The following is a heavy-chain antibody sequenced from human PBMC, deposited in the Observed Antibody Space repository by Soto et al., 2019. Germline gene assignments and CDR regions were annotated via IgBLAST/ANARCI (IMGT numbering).Heavy chain of an antibody. D-gene: IGHD4-17*01. CDR3: AKVSDYGDYYYGMDV. CDR2: IMPESSHI. Sequence: GGSLRLSCAASGFTFSIYSMNWVRQAPGKGLEWVSYIMPESSHIFYADSVKGRFTISRDNAKNSLYLQMNSLRAEDTAVYYCAKVSDYGDYYYGMDVWGQGTTVTVSS. J-gene: IGHJ6*02. CDR1: GFTFSIYS. V-gene: IGHV3-48*01.